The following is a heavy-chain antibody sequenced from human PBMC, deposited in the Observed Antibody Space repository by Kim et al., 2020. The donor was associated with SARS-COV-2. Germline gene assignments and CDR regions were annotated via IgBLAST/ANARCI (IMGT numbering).Heavy chain of an antibody. CDR3: ARVSVPTSEVEQWLGPQIYYSYGMDV. V-gene: IGHV1-18*01. CDR2: ISAYNGNT. CDR1: GYTFTSYG. J-gene: IGHJ6*02. D-gene: IGHD6-19*01. Sequence: ASVKVSCKASGYTFTSYGISWVRQAPGQGLEWMGWISAYNGNTNYAQKLQGRVTMTTDTSTSTAYMELRSLRSDDTAVYYCARVSVPTSEVEQWLGPQIYYSYGMDVWGQGTTVTVSS.